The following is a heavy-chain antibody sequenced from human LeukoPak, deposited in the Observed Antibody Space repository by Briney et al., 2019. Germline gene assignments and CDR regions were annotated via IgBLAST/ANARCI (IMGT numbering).Heavy chain of an antibody. J-gene: IGHJ4*02. D-gene: IGHD5-18*01. CDR3: ARSGGYSYGSRLDY. V-gene: IGHV3-7*01. CDR1: GFTFSSYW. Sequence: PGGSLRLSCAASGFTFSSYWMSWVRQAPGKGLEWVANIKEDGSEKYYVDSVRGRFTISRDNAKNSLYLYMNSLRAEDTAVYYCARSGGYSYGSRLDYWGQGTLVTVSS. CDR2: IKEDGSEK.